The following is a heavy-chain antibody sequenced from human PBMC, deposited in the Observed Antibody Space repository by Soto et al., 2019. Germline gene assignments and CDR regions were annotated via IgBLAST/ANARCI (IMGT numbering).Heavy chain of an antibody. J-gene: IGHJ4*02. CDR1: GGSFSGYY. CDR2: INHSGST. V-gene: IGHV4-34*01. D-gene: IGHD3-10*01. Sequence: KASETLSLTCAVYGGSFSGYYWSWIRQPPGKGLEWIGEINHSGSTNYNPSLKSRVTISVDTSKNQFSLKLSSVTAADTAVYYCARGRGIWFTNTFDYWGQGTLVTVSS. CDR3: ARGRGIWFTNTFDY.